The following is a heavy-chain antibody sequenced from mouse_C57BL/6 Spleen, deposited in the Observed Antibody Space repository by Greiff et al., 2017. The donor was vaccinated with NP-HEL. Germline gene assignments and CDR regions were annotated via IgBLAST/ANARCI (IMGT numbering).Heavy chain of an antibody. CDR1: GYTFTDYN. J-gene: IGHJ1*03. CDR2: INPNNGGT. V-gene: IGHV1-18*01. D-gene: IGHD2-10*01. Sequence: VQLQQSGPELVKPGASVKIPCKAPGYTFTDYNMDWVKQSHGKSLEWIGDINPNNGGTIYNQKFKGKATLTVDKSSSTAYMELRSLTSEDTAVYDCARRGLLLGGYWYFDVWGTGTTVTVSS. CDR3: ARRGLLLGGYWYFDV.